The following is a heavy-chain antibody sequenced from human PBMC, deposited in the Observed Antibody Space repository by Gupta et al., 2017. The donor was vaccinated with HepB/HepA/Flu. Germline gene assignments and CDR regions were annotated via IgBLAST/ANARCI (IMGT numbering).Heavy chain of an antibody. D-gene: IGHD3-10*01. CDR3: AGGLLRYQFDY. Sequence: DVQLVDSGGGLVQPGESLRLSCAASGFTVSNNYMSWVRQAPGKGLEWVSIIYIGDSTYYADSVKGRFTISRDNSRNTLSLQMNSLRAEDTAVYYCAGGLLRYQFDYWGHGTLVTVSS. CDR1: GFTVSNNY. V-gene: IGHV3-66*01. J-gene: IGHJ4*01. CDR2: IYIGDST.